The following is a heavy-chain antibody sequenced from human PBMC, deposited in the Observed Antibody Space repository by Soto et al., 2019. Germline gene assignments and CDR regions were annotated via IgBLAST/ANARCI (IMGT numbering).Heavy chain of an antibody. V-gene: IGHV4-31*03. CDR1: GGSVNSAGHY. D-gene: IGHD3-22*01. CDR3: TRSRGDSSGYFHDAFDI. J-gene: IGHJ3*02. CDR2: IYYGGWT. Sequence: QVQLQESGPGLVKPSQTLSLSCSVSGGSVNSAGHYWSWIRQHPGQGLEWIGYIYYGGWTDFNPSLKSRVLISVDTSKNQFSLKLNSVTVADKAVYYCTRSRGDSSGYFHDAFDIWGKGTMVTVSS.